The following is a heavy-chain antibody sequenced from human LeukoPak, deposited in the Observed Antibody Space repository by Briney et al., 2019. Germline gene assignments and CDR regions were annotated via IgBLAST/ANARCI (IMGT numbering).Heavy chain of an antibody. Sequence: TGGSLRLSCAASGFTFSSYGMHWVRQAPGKGLEWVAFIRYDGSNKYYADSVKGRFTISRDNSKNTLYLQMKSLRAEDTAVYYCAKDKITMVRGVHQTAYFQDWGQGTLVTVSS. D-gene: IGHD3-10*01. V-gene: IGHV3-30*02. CDR2: IRYDGSNK. CDR1: GFTFSSYG. J-gene: IGHJ1*01. CDR3: AKDKITMVRGVHQTAYFQD.